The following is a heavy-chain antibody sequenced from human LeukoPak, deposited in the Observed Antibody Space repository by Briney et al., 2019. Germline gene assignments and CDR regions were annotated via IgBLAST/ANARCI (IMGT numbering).Heavy chain of an antibody. J-gene: IGHJ5*02. CDR1: GFTVSSNY. V-gene: IGHV3-53*01. Sequence: GGSLRLSCAASGFTVSSNYMTWVRQAPGKGPEWVLIIYSGGTTYYADSVKGRFTISRDSSKNTLYLQMSSLRSGDPAVYYCARVQNSAQPYRYYDILTGYHPWGQGTLVSVSS. CDR2: IYSGGTT. CDR3: ARVQNSAQPYRYYDILTGYHP. D-gene: IGHD3-9*01.